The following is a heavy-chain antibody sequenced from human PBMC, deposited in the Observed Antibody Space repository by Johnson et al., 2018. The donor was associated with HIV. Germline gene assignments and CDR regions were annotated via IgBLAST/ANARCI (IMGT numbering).Heavy chain of an antibody. CDR3: ARGGYDAFEI. V-gene: IGHV3-74*02. D-gene: IGHD3-16*01. CDR1: QFTFSSYY. CDR2: INSDGSST. J-gene: IGHJ3*02. Sequence: VQLVESGGGLAKPAWSPRLSCAASQFTFSSYYMNCVRQAPGKGLVWVSRINSDGSSTSYADSVKGRFSIFRDSSKNTLYLQMNSLRVEATAVYYCARGGYDAFEIWGQGTMVTVSS.